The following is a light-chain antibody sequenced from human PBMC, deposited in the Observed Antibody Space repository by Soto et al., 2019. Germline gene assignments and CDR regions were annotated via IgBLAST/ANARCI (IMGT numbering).Light chain of an antibody. V-gene: IGKV1-5*03. J-gene: IGKJ1*01. Sequence: DIQMTQSPSTLSASVGDRVTITCRASQSISNWLAWYQQKPVKAPKILIYKASSLESGVPSRFSGSGSGTEFTLTISSLQHADSATYYCQQYNGYRWTFGQGTKVDIK. CDR2: KAS. CDR3: QQYNGYRWT. CDR1: QSISNW.